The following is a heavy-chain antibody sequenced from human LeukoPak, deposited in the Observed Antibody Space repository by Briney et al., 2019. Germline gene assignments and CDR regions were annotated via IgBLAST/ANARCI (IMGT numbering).Heavy chain of an antibody. CDR1: GGSFSGYY. V-gene: IGHV4-34*01. CDR2: IYHSGST. CDR3: ARDYYGSGSYLLFDY. J-gene: IGHJ4*02. Sequence: SETLSLTCAVYGGSFSGYYWSWIRQPPGKGLEWIGYIYHSGSTYYNPSLKGRVTISVDRSKNQFSLKLSSVTAADTAVYYCARDYYGSGSYLLFDYWGQGTLVTVSS. D-gene: IGHD3-10*01.